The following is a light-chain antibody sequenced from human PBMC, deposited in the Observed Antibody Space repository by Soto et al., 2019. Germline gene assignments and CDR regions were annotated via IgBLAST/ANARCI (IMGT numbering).Light chain of an antibody. J-gene: IGLJ2*01. CDR1: NSNIGSNS. Sequence: QSALTQPPSASGTPGQRVTISCSGSNSNIGSNSVHWYQQLPGTAPKVLIYSDNQRPSGVPDRLSGSKSGTSASLAISGLQSGDEADYYCAAWDDSLSGPVFGGGTKVTVL. CDR2: SDN. CDR3: AAWDDSLSGPV. V-gene: IGLV1-44*01.